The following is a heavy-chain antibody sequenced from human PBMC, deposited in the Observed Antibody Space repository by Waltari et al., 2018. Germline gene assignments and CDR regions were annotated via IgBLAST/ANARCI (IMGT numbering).Heavy chain of an antibody. J-gene: IGHJ3*02. CDR1: GDSIRSHF. Sequence: VQLQESGPGLVKPSETLSLRCNVSGDSIRSHFWSWIRQAPGKGLEWIGHMYFSGTKEHNPSLQSRVAISIDTSKNHFSLNLRSVTAADTAIYYCARLPRGSVIIGAFDIWGQGTQVTVSS. D-gene: IGHD3-22*01. CDR2: MYFSGTK. CDR3: ARLPRGSVIIGAFDI. V-gene: IGHV4-59*11.